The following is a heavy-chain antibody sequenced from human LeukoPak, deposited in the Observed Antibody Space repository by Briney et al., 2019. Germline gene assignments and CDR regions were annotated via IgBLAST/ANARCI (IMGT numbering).Heavy chain of an antibody. Sequence: ASVKVSCKASGGTFSSYAISWVRQAPGQGLEWMGRIIPISGTANYAQKFQGRVTITTDESTSTAYMELSSLRSEDTAVYYCAVHDSSGRLDYWGQGTLVTVSS. V-gene: IGHV1-69*05. J-gene: IGHJ4*02. D-gene: IGHD3-22*01. CDR3: AVHDSSGRLDY. CDR2: IIPISGTA. CDR1: GGTFSSYA.